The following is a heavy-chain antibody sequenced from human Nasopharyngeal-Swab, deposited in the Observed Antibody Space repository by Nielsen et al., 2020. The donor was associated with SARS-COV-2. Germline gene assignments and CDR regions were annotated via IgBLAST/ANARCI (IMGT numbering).Heavy chain of an antibody. V-gene: IGHV3-53*01. CDR3: ARDRFSGYMDV. Sequence: WIRRPPGKGLEWVSVIYSGGSTYYADSVKGRFTISRDNSKNTLYLQMNSPRAEDTAVYYCARDRFSGYMDVWGKGTTVTVSS. J-gene: IGHJ6*03. D-gene: IGHD6-25*01. CDR2: IYSGGST.